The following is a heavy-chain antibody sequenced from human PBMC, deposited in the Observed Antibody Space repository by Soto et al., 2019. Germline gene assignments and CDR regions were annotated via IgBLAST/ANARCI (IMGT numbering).Heavy chain of an antibody. CDR2: IYYSGST. D-gene: IGHD3-10*01. Sequence: SETLSLTCTVSGGSISSYYWSWIRQPPGKGLEWIGYIYYSGSTNYNPSLKSRVTISVDTSKNQFSLKLSSVTAADTAVYYCAQTLLWFGGDNWFDPWGQGTLVTVSS. CDR3: AQTLLWFGGDNWFDP. V-gene: IGHV4-59*08. CDR1: GGSISSYY. J-gene: IGHJ5*02.